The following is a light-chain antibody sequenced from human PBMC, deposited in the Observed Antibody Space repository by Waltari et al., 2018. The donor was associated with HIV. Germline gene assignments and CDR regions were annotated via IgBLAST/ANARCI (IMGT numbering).Light chain of an antibody. CDR3: SSYTTRSTPDPNWV. Sequence: QSALTQPASVSGSPGQSITISCTGTSSDVGGYNYVSWYQQHPGKAPKLMIFEVSNRPSGVSNRVSGSKSANTASLTISGLQAEDEADYYCSSYTTRSTPDPNWVFGGGTKLTVL. V-gene: IGLV2-14*01. CDR1: SSDVGGYNY. CDR2: EVS. J-gene: IGLJ3*02.